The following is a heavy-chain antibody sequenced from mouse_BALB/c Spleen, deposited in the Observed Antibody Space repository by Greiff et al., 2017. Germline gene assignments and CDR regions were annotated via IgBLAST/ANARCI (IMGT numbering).Heavy chain of an antibody. CDR3: ARSQYGSFDY. D-gene: IGHD2-1*01. CDR2: IDPSDSET. V-gene: IGHV1-61*01. Sequence: QVQLQQPGAELVRPGASVKLSCKASGYSFTSYWMNWVKQRPGRGLEWIGRIDPSDSETHYNQKFKDKATLTVDKSSSTAYIQLSSLTSEDSAVYYCARSQYGSFDYWGQGTTLTVSS. CDR1: GYSFTSYW. J-gene: IGHJ2*01.